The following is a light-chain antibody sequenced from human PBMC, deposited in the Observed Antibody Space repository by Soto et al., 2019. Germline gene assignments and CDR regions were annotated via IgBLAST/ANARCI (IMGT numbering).Light chain of an antibody. CDR2: AAS. Sequence: DIQMTQSPCSRAASAGGRGTITFRASQTISTYLNWYQQKPGKAPKLLIHAASSLQSGVPSRFSGSGSGTDFTLTISSLQPEDFATYYCQQSYRTPLTFGPGTKVDIK. CDR1: QTISTY. V-gene: IGKV1-39*01. J-gene: IGKJ3*01. CDR3: QQSYRTPLT.